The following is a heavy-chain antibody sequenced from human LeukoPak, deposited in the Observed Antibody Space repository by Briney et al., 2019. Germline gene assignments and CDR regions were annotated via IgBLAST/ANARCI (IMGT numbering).Heavy chain of an antibody. CDR2: ISSSSSYI. V-gene: IGHV3-21*01. CDR3: ARDQDIVVVVAANLDY. CDR1: GFTFSSYS. J-gene: IGHJ4*02. Sequence: PGGSLRLSCAASGFTFSSYSMNWVRQAPGKGLEWVSSISSSSSYIYYADSVKGRFTISRDNAKNSLYLQMNSLRAEDTAVYYCARDQDIVVVVAANLDYWGQGTLVTVSS. D-gene: IGHD2-15*01.